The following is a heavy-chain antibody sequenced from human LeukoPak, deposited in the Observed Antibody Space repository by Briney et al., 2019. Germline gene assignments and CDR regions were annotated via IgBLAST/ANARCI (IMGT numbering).Heavy chain of an antibody. V-gene: IGHV4-38-2*01. CDR1: GYSIGSGYY. D-gene: IGHD2-21*01. CDR2: IYHSGST. CDR3: ARQGDSLADAFDI. Sequence: PSETLSLTCAVSGYSIGSGYYWGWIRQPPGKGLEWIGSIYHSGSTYYNPSLKSRVTISVETSKNQFSLKLSSVTAADTAVYYCARQGDSLADAFDIWGQGTMVTVSS. J-gene: IGHJ3*02.